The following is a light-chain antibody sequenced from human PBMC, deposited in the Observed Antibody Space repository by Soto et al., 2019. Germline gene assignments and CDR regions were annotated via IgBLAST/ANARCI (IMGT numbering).Light chain of an antibody. CDR1: QSVSSN. J-gene: IGKJ5*01. Sequence: EIVMTQSPATLSVSPGARATLSCRASQSVSSNLAWYQQKPGQAPRLLIFGASTRATGIPARFSGSGSGTEFTITISSLQSEDFAVYCCQQYNTWPPITFGPGTRLDI. CDR2: GAS. V-gene: IGKV3-15*01. CDR3: QQYNTWPPIT.